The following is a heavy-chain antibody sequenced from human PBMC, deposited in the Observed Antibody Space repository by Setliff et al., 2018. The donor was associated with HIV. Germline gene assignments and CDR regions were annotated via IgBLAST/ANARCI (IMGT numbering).Heavy chain of an antibody. CDR3: ARAVRSPTTYYYVFDY. J-gene: IGHJ4*02. D-gene: IGHD3-10*02. CDR2: TNHSGDT. Sequence: PSETLSLTCAVYGGSFSGYFWTWIRQPPQKRLEWIGETNHSGDTNYNPSLKSRVTISIDTSNNQFSLKVTSVTAADTALYYCARAVRSPTTYYYVFDYWGQGTLVTVSS. CDR1: GGSFSGYF. V-gene: IGHV4-34*01.